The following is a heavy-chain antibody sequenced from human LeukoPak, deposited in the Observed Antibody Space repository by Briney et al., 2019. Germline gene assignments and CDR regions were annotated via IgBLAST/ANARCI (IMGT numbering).Heavy chain of an antibody. CDR1: GFTFSSYG. CDR2: IWYDGSNK. D-gene: IGHD3-22*01. J-gene: IGHJ4*02. CDR3: AKEPSSGYYYDY. V-gene: IGHV3-33*06. Sequence: LRPSCAASGFTFSSYGMHWVRQAPGKGLEWVAVIWYDGSNKYYADSVKGRFTISRDNSKNTLYLQMNSLRAEDTAVYYCAKEPSSGYYYDYWGQGTLVTVSS.